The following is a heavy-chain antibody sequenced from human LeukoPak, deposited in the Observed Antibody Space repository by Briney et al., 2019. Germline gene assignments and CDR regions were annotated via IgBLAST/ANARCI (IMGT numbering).Heavy chain of an antibody. CDR3: AKNPNRSGWYQDY. D-gene: IGHD6-19*01. CDR1: GFTFSSYS. J-gene: IGHJ4*02. V-gene: IGHV3-23*01. CDR2: ISSSYGST. Sequence: GGSLRLSCVASGFTFSSYSMTWVRQTPEKGLEWVAAISSSYGSTYYADSVKGRFTISRDNSKNTLYLQMNNLGADDTAVYYCAKNPNRSGWYQDYWGPGNPFIVSS.